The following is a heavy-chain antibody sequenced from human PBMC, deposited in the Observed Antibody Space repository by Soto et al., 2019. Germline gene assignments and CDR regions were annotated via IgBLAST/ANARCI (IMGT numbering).Heavy chain of an antibody. V-gene: IGHV2-5*01. CDR2: IYWNDEK. Sequence: QITLKESGPTLVKPTQTLTLTCTFSGFSLTTDGVGVDWIRQPPGKALEWLGLIYWNDEKRYRPSLHSRLTITKDTARTQVVLTMTNMEPVDTATYYCAHRTTVTSGINWGQGTLVTVSS. D-gene: IGHD4-4*01. CDR1: GFSLTTDGVG. CDR3: AHRTTVTSGIN. J-gene: IGHJ4*02.